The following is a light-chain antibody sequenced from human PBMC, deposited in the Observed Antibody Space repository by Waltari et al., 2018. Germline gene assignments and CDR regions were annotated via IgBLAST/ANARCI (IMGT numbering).Light chain of an antibody. CDR1: QSISDW. V-gene: IGKV1-5*03. CDR2: KAS. Sequence: DIQMTQSPSTLSASVGDRVTITCRASQSISDWLAWYQQIPGKPPTLLIYKASSLERGVPSRFSVSGSGTEFTLTISSLQPDDFATYYCQLYNSYSRTFGQGTKREIK. J-gene: IGKJ2*01. CDR3: QLYNSYSRT.